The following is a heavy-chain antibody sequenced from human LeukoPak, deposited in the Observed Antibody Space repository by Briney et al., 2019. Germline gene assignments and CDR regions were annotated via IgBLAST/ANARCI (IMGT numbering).Heavy chain of an antibody. CDR3: AKAQWLVPELDY. Sequence: PGGSLRLSCAASGFTFSSYAMSSVRQAPGKGLEWVSAISGSGGSTYYADSVKGRFTISRDNSKNTLYLQMNSLRAEDTAVYYRAKAQWLVPELDYWGEGTLVTVSS. D-gene: IGHD6-19*01. V-gene: IGHV3-23*01. CDR1: GFTFSSYA. CDR2: ISGSGGST. J-gene: IGHJ4*02.